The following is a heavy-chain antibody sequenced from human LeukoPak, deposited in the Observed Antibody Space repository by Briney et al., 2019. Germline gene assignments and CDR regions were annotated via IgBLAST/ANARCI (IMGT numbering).Heavy chain of an antibody. CDR3: ARDRYVSGIYYYGMDV. D-gene: IGHD3-16*01. V-gene: IGHV3-21*01. CDR2: ISSSSSYI. Sequence: GGSLRLSCAASGFTFSSYSMNWVRQAPGKGLEWVSSISSSSSYIYYADSVKGRFTISRDNAKNSLYLQMNSLRAEDTAVYYCARDRYVSGIYYYGMDVWGQGTTVTVSS. CDR1: GFTFSSYS. J-gene: IGHJ6*02.